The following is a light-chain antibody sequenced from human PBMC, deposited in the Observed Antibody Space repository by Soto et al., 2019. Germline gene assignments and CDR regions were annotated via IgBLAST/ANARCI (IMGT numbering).Light chain of an antibody. CDR3: QQYESAPIT. CDR1: QTIRSGY. CDR2: GAS. J-gene: IGKJ5*01. V-gene: IGKV3-20*01. Sequence: DIVLTQSPGTLSLSPGDSVTLSCRASQTIRSGYLAWYRQKPGQAPRLLSYGASTRAAGSPDRFSGSGSGTDFTLTISRLEADDFAVYYCQQYESAPITFGQGTRLDIK.